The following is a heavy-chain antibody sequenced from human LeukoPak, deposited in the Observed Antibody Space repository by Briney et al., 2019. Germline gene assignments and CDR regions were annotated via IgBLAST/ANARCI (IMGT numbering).Heavy chain of an antibody. V-gene: IGHV4-59*12. CDR1: GDSIDSYY. CDR3: ARLPRYGGYDHFDY. CDR2: ICYRGTT. J-gene: IGHJ4*02. Sequence: SETLSLTCTVSGDSIDSYYCSWIRQPPGKGLEWIGYICYRGTTSYNPFLKSRVTISVDTSKNQFSLKLNSVTAADTAVYYCARLPRYGGYDHFDYWGQGILVIVSS. D-gene: IGHD5-12*01.